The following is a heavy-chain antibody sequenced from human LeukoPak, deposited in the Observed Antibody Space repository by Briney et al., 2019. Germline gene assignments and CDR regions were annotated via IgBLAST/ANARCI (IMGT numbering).Heavy chain of an antibody. CDR1: GGSISSYY. CDR2: IYYGGST. V-gene: IGHV4-59*01. J-gene: IGHJ6*03. D-gene: IGHD4-17*01. CDR3: AIREAPYGDNTYYYYMDV. Sequence: SETLSLTCTVSGGSISSYYWSWIRQPSGKGLEWIGYIYYGGSTNYNPSLKSRVTISVDTSKNQFSLKLSSVTAADTAVYYCAIREAPYGDNTYYYYMDVWGKGTTVTVSS.